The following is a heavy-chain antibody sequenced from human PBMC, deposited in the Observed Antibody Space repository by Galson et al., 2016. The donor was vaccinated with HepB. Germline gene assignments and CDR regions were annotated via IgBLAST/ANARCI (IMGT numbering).Heavy chain of an antibody. V-gene: IGHV4-59*01. Sequence: ETLSLTCTVSGGPISNYYWSWIRQPPGEGLEWIGYNYYSGSTRYNPSLKSRVTISVDTSKNLFSLRQSSVTAADTAVYYCARGGYNWNYVCAFDIWGQGTMVTVSS. D-gene: IGHD1-7*01. CDR1: GGPISNYY. CDR2: NYYSGST. CDR3: ARGGYNWNYVCAFDI. J-gene: IGHJ3*02.